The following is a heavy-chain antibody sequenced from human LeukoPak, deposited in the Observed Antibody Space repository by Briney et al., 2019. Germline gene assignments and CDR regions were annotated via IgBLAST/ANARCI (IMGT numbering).Heavy chain of an antibody. J-gene: IGHJ6*03. CDR3: ASHRSRGYGYYYYYMDV. D-gene: IGHD5-18*01. Sequence: GGSLRLSCAASGFTFSSYWMSWVRQAPGKGLEWVANIKQDGSEKYYVDPVKGRFTISRDNAKNSLYLQMNSPRAEDTAVYYCASHRSRGYGYYYYYMDVWGKGTTVTVSS. CDR2: IKQDGSEK. CDR1: GFTFSSYW. V-gene: IGHV3-7*01.